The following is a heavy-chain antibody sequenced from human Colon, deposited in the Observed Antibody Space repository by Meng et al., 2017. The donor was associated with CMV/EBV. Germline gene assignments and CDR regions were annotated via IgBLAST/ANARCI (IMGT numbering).Heavy chain of an antibody. CDR2: VYYSGST. CDR1: GGSVTSGAYY. V-gene: IGHV4-39*07. J-gene: IGHJ4*02. D-gene: IGHD2-8*02. Sequence: SETLSLTCTVSGGSVTSGAYYWGWVSHPPGKGLEWIGNVYYSGSTYYNPSLQSLDTISVDTCKGQFSLRLKSVTAADTDEYFCARGVHGRYCPGSTCYPVDDWGQGMLVTVSS. CDR3: ARGVHGRYCPGSTCYPVDD.